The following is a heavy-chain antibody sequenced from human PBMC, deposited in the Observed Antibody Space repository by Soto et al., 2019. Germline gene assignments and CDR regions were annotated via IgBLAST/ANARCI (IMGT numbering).Heavy chain of an antibody. D-gene: IGHD2-2*01. V-gene: IGHV3-30-3*01. CDR1: GFIFSTYT. J-gene: IGHJ6*02. Sequence: QVQLVESGGGVVQPGRSLRLSCAASGFIFSTYTMHWVRQAPGKGLEWVTVISYDGSNEYYADSVKGRFTISRDNSKDTRYLQMHSLRVEDTAVYYCARDPVVVVPAARGPPYGMDVWGQGTTLTVSS. CDR3: ARDPVVVVPAARGPPYGMDV. CDR2: ISYDGSNE.